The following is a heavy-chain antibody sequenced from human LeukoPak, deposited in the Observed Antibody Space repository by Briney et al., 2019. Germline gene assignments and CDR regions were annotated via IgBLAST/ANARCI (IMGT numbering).Heavy chain of an antibody. CDR3: AKDSVGYYYDSSGYPDAFDI. Sequence: GGSLRLSCAASGFTFSSYGMHWVRQAPGKGLEWVAFIRYDGSNKYYADSVKGRFTISRDNSKNTLYLQMNSLRAEDTAVYYCAKDSVGYYYDSSGYPDAFDIWGQGTTVTVSS. J-gene: IGHJ3*02. D-gene: IGHD3-22*01. V-gene: IGHV3-30*02. CDR1: GFTFSSYG. CDR2: IRYDGSNK.